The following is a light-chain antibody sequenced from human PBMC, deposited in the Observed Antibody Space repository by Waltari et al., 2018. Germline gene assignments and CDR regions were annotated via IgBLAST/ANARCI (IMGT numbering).Light chain of an antibody. J-gene: IGKJ1*01. CDR2: AAS. V-gene: IGKV1-39*01. CDR3: QQTYSNFRT. CDR1: QRISSY. Sequence: DIQMTPSPSSLSASVGASVTIACRASQRISSYLNWYQQKPGQVPKLLIYAASSLESGVPSRFSGSGFGTDFTLTINSLQPEDFAVYYCQQTYSNFRTFGQGTKVDVK.